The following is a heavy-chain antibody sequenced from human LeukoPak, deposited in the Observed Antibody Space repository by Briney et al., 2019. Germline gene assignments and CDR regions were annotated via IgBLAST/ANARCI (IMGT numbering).Heavy chain of an antibody. J-gene: IGHJ5*02. CDR3: AREDIVVVVAANERVNWFDP. D-gene: IGHD2-15*01. CDR2: IIPILGIA. Sequence: SVKVSCKASGGTFSSYTISWVRQAPGQGLEWMGRIIPILGIANYAQKFQGRVTITADRSTSTAYMELSSLRSEDTAVYYCAREDIVVVVAANERVNWFDPWGQGTLVTVSS. CDR1: GGTFSSYT. V-gene: IGHV1-69*02.